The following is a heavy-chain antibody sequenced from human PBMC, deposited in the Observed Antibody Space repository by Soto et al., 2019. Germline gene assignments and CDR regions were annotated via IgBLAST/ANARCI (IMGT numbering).Heavy chain of an antibody. D-gene: IGHD6-19*01. J-gene: IGHJ4*02. CDR3: ARDREVADTHGTYYFDY. CDR2: ISSSSSYI. CDR1: GFTFSSYS. V-gene: IGHV3-21*01. Sequence: EVQLVESGGGLVKPGGSLRLSCAASGFTFSSYSMNWVRQAPGKGLEWVSSISSSSSYIYYADSVKGRFTISRDNAKNSLYLQMNSLRAEDTAVYYCARDREVADTHGTYYFDYWGQGTLVTVSS.